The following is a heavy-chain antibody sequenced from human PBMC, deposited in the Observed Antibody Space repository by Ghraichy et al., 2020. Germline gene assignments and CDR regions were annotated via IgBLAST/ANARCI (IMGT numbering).Heavy chain of an antibody. CDR3: ATSQHSTAWN. Sequence: GWSLRLSCAASGVTSSNYWMSWVRQAPGKGLEWVAHINPAGTDKYYVDSVKGRFTISRDNAKNSLYLQLNSLRPGDTAVYFCATSQHSTAWNWGQGTLVTVSS. CDR2: INPAGTDK. J-gene: IGHJ4*02. D-gene: IGHD2/OR15-2a*01. CDR1: GVTSSNYW. V-gene: IGHV3-7*01.